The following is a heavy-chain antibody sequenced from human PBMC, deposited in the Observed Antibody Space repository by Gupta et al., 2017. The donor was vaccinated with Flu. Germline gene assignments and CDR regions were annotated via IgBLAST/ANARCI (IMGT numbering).Heavy chain of an antibody. CDR1: GXTXXXFE. J-gene: IGHJ4*02. Sequence: EVQLVESGGGLVQPGGSXRXSXVAXGXTXXXFEMNWVRQAPGKGLEWLSYISSTSSTIHYADSVKGRFTISRDNAQNSLYLQMNSLRAEDTAVYYCARDQFGAGPEFDYWGQGTLVTVSS. V-gene: IGHV3-48*03. CDR2: ISSTSSTI. D-gene: IGHD3-3*01. CDR3: ARDQFGAGPEFDY.